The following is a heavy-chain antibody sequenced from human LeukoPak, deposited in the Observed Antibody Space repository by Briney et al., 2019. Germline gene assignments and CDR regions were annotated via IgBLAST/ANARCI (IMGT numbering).Heavy chain of an antibody. J-gene: IGHJ5*02. CDR1: GYTFTGYY. Sequence: ASVKVSCKASGYTFTGYYMHWVRQAPGQGLEWMGWINPNSGGTNYAQKFQGRVTVTRDTSISTAYMELSRLRSDDTAVYYCARGVRSYSSDWAPWGQGTLVTVSS. D-gene: IGHD6-19*01. CDR3: ARGVRSYSSDWAP. CDR2: INPNSGGT. V-gene: IGHV1-2*02.